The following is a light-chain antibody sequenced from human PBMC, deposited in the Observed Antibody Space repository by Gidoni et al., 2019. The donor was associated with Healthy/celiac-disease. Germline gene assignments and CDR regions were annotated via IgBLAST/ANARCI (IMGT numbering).Light chain of an antibody. CDR1: SSDVGGYTY. CDR3: SSYTSSSTQV. CDR2: EVS. Sequence: QPALTQPASVSGSPGPSITISCTGSSSDVGGYTYVSWYQQHPGKAPNLMIYEVSNRPSGVSNRFSGSKSGNTASLTISGLQAEDEADYYCSSYTSSSTQVFGGGTKLTVL. J-gene: IGLJ2*01. V-gene: IGLV2-14*01.